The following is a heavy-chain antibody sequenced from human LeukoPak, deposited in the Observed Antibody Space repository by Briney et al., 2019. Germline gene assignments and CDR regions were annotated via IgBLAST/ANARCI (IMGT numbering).Heavy chain of an antibody. J-gene: IGHJ6*02. D-gene: IGHD1-26*01. Sequence: GGSLRLSCAVSGLSVSHNYMTWVRQAPGKGLQRVLMIRSDTGTDYAASVKGRFTISRDSSNNTLFLQMNSLRAEDTAVYYCARESYRRLHYYGIDVWGLGTTVTVSS. V-gene: IGHV3-66*01. CDR2: IRSDTGT. CDR3: ARESYRRLHYYGIDV. CDR1: GLSVSHNY.